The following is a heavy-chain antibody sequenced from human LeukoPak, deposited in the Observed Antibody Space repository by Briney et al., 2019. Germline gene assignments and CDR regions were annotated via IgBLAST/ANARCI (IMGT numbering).Heavy chain of an antibody. V-gene: IGHV3-30*04. J-gene: IGHJ5*02. CDR2: ISYDGSNK. D-gene: IGHD2-15*01. CDR3: ARDSHCSGGSCYGWFDP. Sequence: PGRSLRLSCAASGFTFSSYAMHWVRQAPGKGLEWVAVISYDGSNKYYADSVKGLFTISRDNSKNTLYLQMNSLRAEDTAVYYCARDSHCSGGSCYGWFDPWGQGTLVTVSS. CDR1: GFTFSSYA.